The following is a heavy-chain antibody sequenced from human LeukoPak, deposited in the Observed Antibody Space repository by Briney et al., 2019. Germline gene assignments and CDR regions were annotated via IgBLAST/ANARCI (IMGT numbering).Heavy chain of an antibody. V-gene: IGHV4-34*01. CDR2: INHSGST. Sequence: SETLSLTCAVYGGSFSGYYWSWLRQPPGKGLEWIGEINHSGSTNYNPSLKSRVTISVDTSKNQFSLKLSSVTAADTAVYYCARGPVGMISNWFDPWGQGTLVTVSS. CDR1: GGSFSGYY. CDR3: ARGPVGMISNWFDP. J-gene: IGHJ5*02. D-gene: IGHD3-3*01.